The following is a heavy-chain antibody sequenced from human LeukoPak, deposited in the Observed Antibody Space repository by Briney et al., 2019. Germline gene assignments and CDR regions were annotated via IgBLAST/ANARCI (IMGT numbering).Heavy chain of an antibody. D-gene: IGHD2/OR15-2a*01. J-gene: IGHJ4*02. V-gene: IGHV3-7*04. CDR3: AREYFYNFDY. CDR2: IDGDGSAK. Sequence: PGGSLRLSCAASGFSFSTYWMAWVRQAPGKGLEWVATIDGDGSAKDYVDSGKGRFTIARENGKNSLFLQMDSLTAEDTAVYYCAREYFYNFDYWGQGTLVTVSS. CDR1: GFSFSTYW.